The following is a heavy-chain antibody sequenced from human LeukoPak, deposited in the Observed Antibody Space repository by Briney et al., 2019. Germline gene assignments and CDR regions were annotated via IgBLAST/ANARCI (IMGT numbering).Heavy chain of an antibody. Sequence: ASGTLSLTCAVSGGSISSSNWWSWVRQPPGKGLEWIGEIYHSGSTNYNPSLKSRVTISVDKSKNQFSLKLSSVTAADTAVYYCARVQSFWSGPTLAFDIWGQGTMVTVSS. J-gene: IGHJ3*02. V-gene: IGHV4-4*02. D-gene: IGHD3-3*01. CDR2: IYHSGST. CDR1: GGSISSSNW. CDR3: ARVQSFWSGPTLAFDI.